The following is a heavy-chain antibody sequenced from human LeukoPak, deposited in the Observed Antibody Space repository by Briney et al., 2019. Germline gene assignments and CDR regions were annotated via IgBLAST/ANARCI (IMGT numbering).Heavy chain of an antibody. CDR3: ARVGYCSSTSCYYYYGMDV. CDR1: AGIFSSYA. Sequence: SVTVSCKASAGIFSSYAISWVRQAPGQGREGMGRIIPIHGISNYAQKLHGRVTITADKSTSTADMELSSLRSEDTAVYYGARVGYCSSTSCYYYYGMDVWGQGTTVTVSS. V-gene: IGHV1-69*04. CDR2: IIPIHGIS. D-gene: IGHD2-2*03. J-gene: IGHJ6*02.